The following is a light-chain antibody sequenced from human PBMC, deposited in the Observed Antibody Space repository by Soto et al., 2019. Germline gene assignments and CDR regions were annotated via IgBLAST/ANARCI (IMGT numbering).Light chain of an antibody. CDR2: DVS. V-gene: IGLV2-14*03. CDR3: SSYATSNTRQIV. Sequence: QSALTQPASVSGSPGPSITISCTGTSRDVGGYNYVSWYQHHPGKAPKLMIFDVSNRPSGVSNRFSGSKSGNTASLTISGLQPEVEADYYCSSYATSNTRQIVFGTGTKVTVL. J-gene: IGLJ1*01. CDR1: SRDVGGYNY.